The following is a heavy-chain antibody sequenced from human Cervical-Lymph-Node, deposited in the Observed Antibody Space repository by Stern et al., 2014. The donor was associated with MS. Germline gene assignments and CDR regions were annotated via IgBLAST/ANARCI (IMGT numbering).Heavy chain of an antibody. V-gene: IGHV5-51*01. CDR2: IYPGDSDT. CDR1: GYTFSNSW. Sequence: VQLVQSGAEVKKPGESLKISCKGSGYTFSNSWIGWVRQMPGRGLEWMGIIYPGDSDTRYSPSFQGQITISADKSISTAYLQWNSLKASDTAIFYCARGSAGAGAFFDYWGQGTLVTVSP. CDR3: ARGSAGAGAFFDY. D-gene: IGHD2-8*02. J-gene: IGHJ4*02.